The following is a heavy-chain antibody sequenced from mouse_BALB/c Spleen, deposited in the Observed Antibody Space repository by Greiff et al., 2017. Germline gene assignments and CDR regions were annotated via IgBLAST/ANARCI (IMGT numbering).Heavy chain of an antibody. D-gene: IGHD3-2*01. V-gene: IGHV1-18*01. Sequence: VQLQQSGPELVKPGASVKIPCKASGYTFTDYNMDWVKQSHGKSLEWIGDINPNNGGTIYNQKFKGKATLTVDKSSSTAYMELRSLTSEDTAVYYCARDSSGYSYAMDYWGQGTSVTVSS. CDR2: INPNNGGT. CDR3: ARDSSGYSYAMDY. J-gene: IGHJ4*01. CDR1: GYTFTDYN.